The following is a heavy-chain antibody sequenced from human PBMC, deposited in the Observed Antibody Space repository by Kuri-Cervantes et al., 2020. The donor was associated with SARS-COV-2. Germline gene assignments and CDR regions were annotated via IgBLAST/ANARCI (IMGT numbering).Heavy chain of an antibody. V-gene: IGHV2-26*01. CDR3: ARISYDFWSGYTGFDY. Sequence: SGPTLVKPTETLTLTCTVSGFSLSNARMGVSRIRQPPGKALEWLAHIFSNDEKSYSTSLKSRLTVSKDTSKSQVVLTMTNMDPVDTATYYCARISYDFWSGYTGFDYWGQGTPVTVSS. D-gene: IGHD3-3*01. J-gene: IGHJ4*02. CDR1: GFSLSNARMG. CDR2: IFSNDEK.